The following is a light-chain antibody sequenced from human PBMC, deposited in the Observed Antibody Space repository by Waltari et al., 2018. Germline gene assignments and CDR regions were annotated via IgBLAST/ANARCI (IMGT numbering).Light chain of an antibody. CDR3: QHYYYYPFT. V-gene: IGKV1-16*01. CDR2: DIS. CDR1: QDINGA. J-gene: IGKJ4*01. Sequence: DIQLTQSPSSLSASVGDRVTINCRASQDINGALAWFQPQPGKAPKTLIYDISTRQSGVPSRFGGSGSGTDFTLTIDSLQPDDFATYYCQHYYYYPFTFGGGTKVEVK.